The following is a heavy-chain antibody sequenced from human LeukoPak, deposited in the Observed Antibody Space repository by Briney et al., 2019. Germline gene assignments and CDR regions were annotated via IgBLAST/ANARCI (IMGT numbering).Heavy chain of an antibody. CDR2: ISAYNGNT. J-gene: IGHJ4*02. V-gene: IGHV1-18*01. D-gene: IGHD6-13*01. CDR3: ARASCSSWYVGAHDY. Sequence: ASVKVSCTASGYTFTSYGISWVRQAPGQGLEWMGWISAYNGNTNYAQKLQGRVTMTTDTSTSTAYMELGSLRTDDTAVYYCARASCSSWYVGAHDYWGQGTLVTVPS. CDR1: GYTFTSYG.